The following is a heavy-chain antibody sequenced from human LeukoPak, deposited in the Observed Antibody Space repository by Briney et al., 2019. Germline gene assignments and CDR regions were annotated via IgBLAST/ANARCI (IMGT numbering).Heavy chain of an antibody. J-gene: IGHJ4*02. V-gene: IGHV3-7*01. CDR3: ARSDYGDYSDY. D-gene: IGHD4-17*01. Sequence: PGGSLRLPCAASEFTFSSYWMSWVRQAPGKGLEWVANIKQDGSEKYYVDSVKGRFTISRDNAKNSLYLQMNSLRAEDTAVYYCARSDYGDYSDYWGQGTLVTVSS. CDR2: IKQDGSEK. CDR1: EFTFSSYW.